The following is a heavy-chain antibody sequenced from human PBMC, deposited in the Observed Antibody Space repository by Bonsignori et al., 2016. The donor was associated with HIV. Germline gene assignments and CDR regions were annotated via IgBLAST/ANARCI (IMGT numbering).Heavy chain of an antibody. V-gene: IGHV1-2*02. Sequence: WVRQAPGQGLEWMGWINPNSGGTNYAQKFQGRVTMTRDTSISTAYMELSRLRSDDTAVYYCARGFRLAYCSSTSCADFDYWGQGTLVTVSS. D-gene: IGHD2-2*01. J-gene: IGHJ4*02. CDR3: ARGFRLAYCSSTSCADFDY. CDR2: INPNSGGT.